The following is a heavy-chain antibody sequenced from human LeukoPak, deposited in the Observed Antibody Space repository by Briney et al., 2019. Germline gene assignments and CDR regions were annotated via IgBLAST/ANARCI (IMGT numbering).Heavy chain of an antibody. Sequence: ASVKVSCKASGGTFSSYAISWVRQAPGQGLEWMGRIIPILGIANYAQKFQGRVTITADKSTSTAYMELGSLRSEDTAVYYCARGGRGGSWPNPFDYWGQGTLVTVSS. CDR1: GGTFSSYA. CDR2: IIPILGIA. V-gene: IGHV1-69*04. CDR3: ARGGRGGSWPNPFDY. J-gene: IGHJ4*02. D-gene: IGHD2-15*01.